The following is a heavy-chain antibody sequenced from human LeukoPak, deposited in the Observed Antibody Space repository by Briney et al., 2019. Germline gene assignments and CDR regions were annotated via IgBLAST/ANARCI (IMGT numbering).Heavy chain of an antibody. D-gene: IGHD5-12*01. CDR3: AKESGYDVDLEY. Sequence: GGSLRLSCAASEFTFSSYSMSWVRQAPGKGLEWVSYISSTASSIYYADSVKGRFTISRDNAKNTVYLQMSSLRAEDTAVYYCAKESGYDVDLEYWGQGALVTVSS. V-gene: IGHV3-48*04. J-gene: IGHJ4*02. CDR1: EFTFSSYS. CDR2: ISSTASSI.